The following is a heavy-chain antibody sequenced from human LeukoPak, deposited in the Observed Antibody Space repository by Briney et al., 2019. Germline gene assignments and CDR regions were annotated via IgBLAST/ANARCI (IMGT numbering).Heavy chain of an antibody. J-gene: IGHJ4*02. CDR1: GYSFTSYW. V-gene: IGHV5-51*01. CDR3: ARSDLDYGSGSYYPFGY. D-gene: IGHD3-10*01. CDR2: IYPGDSDT. Sequence: GESLKISCKGSGYSFTSYWIGWVRQMPGKGLEWMGIIYPGDSDTRYSPSFQGQVTISADKSISTAYLQWSSLKASDTAMYYCARSDLDYGSGSYYPFGYWGQGTLVTASS.